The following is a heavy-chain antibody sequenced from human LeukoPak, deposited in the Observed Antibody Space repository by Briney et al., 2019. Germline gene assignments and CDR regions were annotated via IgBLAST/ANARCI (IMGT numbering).Heavy chain of an antibody. Sequence: PTETLSLTCTVSDYSISSGYYWGWIRQPPGKGLEWIGSIYHSGSTYYNPSLKSRVTVSVDTSKNQFSLKLSSVTAADTAVYYCARGVAFGGSPTDYWGQGTLVTVSS. V-gene: IGHV4-38-2*02. CDR3: ARGVAFGGSPTDY. CDR2: IYHSGST. CDR1: DYSISSGYY. J-gene: IGHJ4*02. D-gene: IGHD3-16*01.